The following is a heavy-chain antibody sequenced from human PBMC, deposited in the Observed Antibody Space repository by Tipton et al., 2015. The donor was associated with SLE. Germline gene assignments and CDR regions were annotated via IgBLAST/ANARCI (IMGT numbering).Heavy chain of an antibody. CDR3: ARGIVLASYTWDFDS. J-gene: IGHJ4*02. D-gene: IGHD3-16*01. Sequence: SLRLSCTGSGFTFGDYAVAWVRQAPGKGLEWVAIIRSKAYGGAAEYAASVKDGSTISRDDSNTIAYLQMNSLRIEDTAVYYCARGIVLASYTWDFDSWGQGTLVTVSS. CDR2: IRSKAYGGAA. CDR1: GFTFGDYA. V-gene: IGHV3-49*04.